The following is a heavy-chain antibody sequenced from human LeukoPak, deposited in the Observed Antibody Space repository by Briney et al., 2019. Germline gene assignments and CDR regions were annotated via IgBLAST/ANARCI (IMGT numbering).Heavy chain of an antibody. V-gene: IGHV4-59*08. CDR2: IYYSGST. CDR3: VGRAKDFWSNFDY. J-gene: IGHJ4*02. D-gene: IGHD3-3*01. CDR1: GGSISSYY. Sequence: SETLSLTCTVSGGSISSYYWSWIRQPPGKGLEWIGYIYYSGSTYYNPSLKSRVTISVDTSKNQFSLKLTSVTAADTAVYYCVGRAKDFWSNFDYWGQGILVTVSS.